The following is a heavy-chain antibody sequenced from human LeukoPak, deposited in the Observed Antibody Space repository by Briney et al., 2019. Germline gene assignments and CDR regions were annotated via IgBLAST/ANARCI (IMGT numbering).Heavy chain of an antibody. Sequence: PSQTLSLTCAVSGSSISSGGYSWSWIRQPPGKGLEWIGYIYHSGSTYYNPSLKSRVTISVDRSKNQFSLKLSSVTAADTAVYYCARVGYCSSTSCPFDYWGQGTLVTVSS. CDR3: ARVGYCSSTSCPFDY. J-gene: IGHJ4*02. CDR1: GSSISSGGYS. CDR2: IYHSGST. V-gene: IGHV4-30-2*01. D-gene: IGHD2-2*01.